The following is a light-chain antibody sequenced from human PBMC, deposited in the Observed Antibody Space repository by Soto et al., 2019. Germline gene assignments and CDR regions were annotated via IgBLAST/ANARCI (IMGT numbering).Light chain of an antibody. CDR1: SSDVGGYNY. CDR3: GSYTTTTTSCV. V-gene: IGLV2-14*03. CDR2: DVT. Sequence: QSALTQPASVSGSLGQSITISCTGTSSDVGGYNYVSWYQQFPGQAPNLIIYDVTNRPSGVSSRFSGSKSGNRASLTISGLQAEDEADYYCGSYTTTTTSCVFGTGTKLTVL. J-gene: IGLJ1*01.